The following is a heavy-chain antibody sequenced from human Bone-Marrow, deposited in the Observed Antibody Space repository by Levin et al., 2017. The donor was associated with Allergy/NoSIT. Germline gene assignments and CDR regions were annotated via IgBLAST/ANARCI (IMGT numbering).Heavy chain of an antibody. J-gene: IGHJ2*01. CDR1: GFTLSDYG. D-gene: IGHD1-26*01. CDR2: ISFDGAAK. Sequence: GESLKISCAASGFTLSDYGMQWVRQVPGKGLEWVVVISFDGAAKIYADSVKGRFTISRDNSKGTVYLEMNSLRADDTAVYYCAKEATRRNSGWYFDLWGRGTLVTVSS. CDR3: AKEATRRNSGWYFDL. V-gene: IGHV3-30*18.